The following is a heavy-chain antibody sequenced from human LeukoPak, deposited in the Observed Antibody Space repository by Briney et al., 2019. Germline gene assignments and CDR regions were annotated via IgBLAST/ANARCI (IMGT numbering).Heavy chain of an antibody. Sequence: GASVKVSCKASGYTFTGYYMHWVRQAPGQGLEWMGWINPNSGGTNYAQKFQGRVTMTRDTSISTAYMELSRLRSDDTAVYYCARGSDSSGYYYFSPYNWFDPWGQGTLVTVSS. CDR3: ARGSDSSGYYYFSPYNWFDP. CDR2: INPNSGGT. D-gene: IGHD3-22*01. V-gene: IGHV1-2*02. CDR1: GYTFTGYY. J-gene: IGHJ5*02.